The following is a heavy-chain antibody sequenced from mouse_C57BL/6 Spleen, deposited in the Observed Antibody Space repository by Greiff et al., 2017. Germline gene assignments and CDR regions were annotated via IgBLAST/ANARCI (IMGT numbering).Heavy chain of an antibody. CDR3: ARPIYYGYDGWYFDV. CDR1: GFTFSDYG. D-gene: IGHD2-2*01. J-gene: IGHJ1*03. Sequence: DVKLQESGGGLVKPGGSLKLSCAASGFTFSDYGMHWVRQAPEKGLEWVAYISSGSSTIYYADTVKGRFTISRDNAKNTLFLQMTSLRSEDTAMYYCARPIYYGYDGWYFDVWGTGTTVTVSS. V-gene: IGHV5-17*01. CDR2: ISSGSSTI.